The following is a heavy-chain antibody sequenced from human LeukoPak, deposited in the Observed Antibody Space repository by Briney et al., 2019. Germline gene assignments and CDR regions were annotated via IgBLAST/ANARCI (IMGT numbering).Heavy chain of an antibody. D-gene: IGHD3-9*01. V-gene: IGHV5-51*01. CDR2: IYPGDSQT. J-gene: IGHJ4*02. CDR1: GYTFTNYW. CDR3: ATSVDTTGYLHFFNH. Sequence: GESLKISCRSSGYTFTNYWIGWVRPMPGKGLEWMGVIYPGDSQTRYSPSFQGQVTISADKSISTAYLQWSSLKASDTAMFYCATSVDTTGYLHFFNHWGQGTLVTVSS.